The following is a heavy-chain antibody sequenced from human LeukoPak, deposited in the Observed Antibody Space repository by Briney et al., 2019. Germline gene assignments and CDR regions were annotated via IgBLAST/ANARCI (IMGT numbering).Heavy chain of an antibody. CDR1: GGSFSGYY. D-gene: IGHD3-10*01. CDR3: ATGGGPGWFGELFRGYFFDY. Sequence: SETLSLTCAVYGGSFSGYYWSWIRQPPGKGLEWIGTFSYSGNIFYNPSLKSRVTISVDTSKNQFSLRLSSVTAADTAVYYCATGGGPGWFGELFRGYFFDYWGQGTLVTVSS. CDR2: FSYSGNI. V-gene: IGHV4-34*01. J-gene: IGHJ4*02.